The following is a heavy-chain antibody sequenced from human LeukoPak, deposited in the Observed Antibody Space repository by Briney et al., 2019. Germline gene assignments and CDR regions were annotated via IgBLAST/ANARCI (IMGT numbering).Heavy chain of an antibody. J-gene: IGHJ4*02. D-gene: IGHD2-15*01. V-gene: IGHV3-21*01. CDR1: GFTFSSYS. CDR3: ARDSDLHCSGGSCTNFDY. Sequence: GGSLRLSCAASGFTFSSYSINWVRQAPGKGLEWVSSISSSSSYIYYADSVKGRFTISRDNARKSLYLQMNSLRVEDTAVYYCARDSDLHCSGGSCTNFDYWGQGTLVTVSS. CDR2: ISSSSSYI.